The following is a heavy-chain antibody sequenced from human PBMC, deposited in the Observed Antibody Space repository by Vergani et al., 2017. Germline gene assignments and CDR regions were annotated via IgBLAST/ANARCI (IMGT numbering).Heavy chain of an antibody. J-gene: IGHJ6*02. CDR2: IKQDGSEK. D-gene: IGHD4-23*01. Sequence: EVQLVESGGGLVQPGGSLRLSCAASGFTFSSYWMSWVRQAPGKGLEWVANIKQDGSEKYYVDSVKGRFTISRDNAKNSLYLQMNSLRAEDTAVYYCARVRVVTFRYGIDVWGQGTTVTVSS. CDR1: GFTFSSYW. CDR3: ARVRVVTFRYGIDV. V-gene: IGHV3-7*03.